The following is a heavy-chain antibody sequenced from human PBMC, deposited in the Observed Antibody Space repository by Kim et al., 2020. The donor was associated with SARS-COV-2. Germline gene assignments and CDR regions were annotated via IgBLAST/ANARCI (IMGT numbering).Heavy chain of an antibody. CDR1: GGSFSGYY. Sequence: SETLSLTCAVYGGSFSGYYWSWIRQPPGKGLEWIGEINHSGSTNYNPSLKSRVTISVDTSKNQFSLKLSSVTAADTAVYYCARGLTYYDFWSGYWLGFDYWGQGTLVTVSS. V-gene: IGHV4-34*01. CDR3: ARGLTYYDFWSGYWLGFDY. CDR2: INHSGST. D-gene: IGHD3-3*01. J-gene: IGHJ4*02.